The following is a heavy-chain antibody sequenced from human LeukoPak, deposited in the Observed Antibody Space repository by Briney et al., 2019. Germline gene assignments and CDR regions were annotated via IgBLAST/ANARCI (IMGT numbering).Heavy chain of an antibody. D-gene: IGHD6-13*01. J-gene: IGHJ4*02. CDR3: ARDETHLERYSSSWYDY. Sequence: ASVKVSCKASGYTFTGYYMHWVRQAPGQGLEWMGWINPNSGGTNYAQKFQGRVTMTRDTSISTAYMELSRLRSDDTAVYYRARDETHLERYSSSWYDYWGQGTLVTVSS. CDR1: GYTFTGYY. CDR2: INPNSGGT. V-gene: IGHV1-2*02.